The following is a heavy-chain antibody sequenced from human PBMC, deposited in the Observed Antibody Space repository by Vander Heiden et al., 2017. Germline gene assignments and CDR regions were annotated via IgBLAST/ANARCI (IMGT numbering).Heavy chain of an antibody. D-gene: IGHD2-15*01. J-gene: IGHJ5*02. V-gene: IGHV4-39*01. CDR1: GGPISSSSYY. Sequence: QLQLQESGPGLVKPSETLSLTCTVPGGPISSSSYYWGWIRQPPGKGLEWIGSIYYSGSTYYNPSLKSRVTISVDTSKNQFSLKLSSVTAADTAVYYCAGRGGSCYYLWGQGTLVTVSS. CDR2: IYYSGST. CDR3: AGRGGSCYYL.